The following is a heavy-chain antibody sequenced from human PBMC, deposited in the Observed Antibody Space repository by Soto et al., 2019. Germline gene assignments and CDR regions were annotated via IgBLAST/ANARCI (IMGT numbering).Heavy chain of an antibody. CDR3: AKDVVGPPVPYNWFDP. Sequence: ASVKVSCKXSGYNLTNSYMHWVRQAPGHGLEWMGIINPNDGKTIYAQKFQGRVTMTRDPSSRTFYLELSGLTSQDTALYFRAKDVVGPPVPYNWFDPWGQGTQVTVSS. CDR2: INPNDGKT. V-gene: IGHV1-46*01. J-gene: IGHJ5*02. CDR1: GYNLTNSY. D-gene: IGHD6-6*01.